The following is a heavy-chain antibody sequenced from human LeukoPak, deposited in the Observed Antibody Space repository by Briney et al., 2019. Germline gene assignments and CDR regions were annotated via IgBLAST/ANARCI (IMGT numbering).Heavy chain of an antibody. CDR3: ARLTRNSDSSGYYFDY. V-gene: IGHV4-30-4*01. J-gene: IGHJ4*02. CDR2: IYYRGAT. D-gene: IGHD3-22*01. Sequence: SQTLSLTCTVSGGSISSGDYYWSWIRQPPGKVLGWIGYIYYRGATYYHPSLQSRITISVDTSKNQFSLNLSSVTAADTAEYFCARLTRNSDSSGYYFDYWGQGLLVTVSS. CDR1: GGSISSGDYY.